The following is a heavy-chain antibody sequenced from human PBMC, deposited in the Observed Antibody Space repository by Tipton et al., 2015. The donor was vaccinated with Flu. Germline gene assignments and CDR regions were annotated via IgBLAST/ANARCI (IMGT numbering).Heavy chain of an antibody. CDR2: IYPGDSDT. Sequence: VQLVQSGAEVKKPGESLKISCKGSGYSFTSYWIGWVRQMPGKGLEWMGIIYPGDSDTRYSPSFQGQVTISADKSISTAYLQWSSLKASDTAMYYCARQSTHCSGGSCTPNYYYYYMDVWGKGTTVTVSS. D-gene: IGHD2-15*01. CDR1: GYSFTSYW. V-gene: IGHV5-51*01. J-gene: IGHJ6*03. CDR3: ARQSTHCSGGSCTPNYYYYYMDV.